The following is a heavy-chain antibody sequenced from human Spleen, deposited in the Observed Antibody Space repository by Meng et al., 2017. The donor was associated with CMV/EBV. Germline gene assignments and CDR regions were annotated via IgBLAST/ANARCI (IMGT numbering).Heavy chain of an antibody. CDR2: MKPNSGNT. D-gene: IGHD1-7*01. CDR3: ARGRGTGTTYYFDY. CDR1: GYTFTSYD. J-gene: IGHJ4*02. V-gene: IGHV1-8*01. Sequence: VQLVQSGAEVKKPGALVKVSCNASGYTFTSYDINWVRQATGQGLEWMGWMKPNSGNTGYAQKFQGRVTMTRNTSISTSYMELSSLRSEDTAVYYCARGRGTGTTYYFDYWGQGTLVTVSS.